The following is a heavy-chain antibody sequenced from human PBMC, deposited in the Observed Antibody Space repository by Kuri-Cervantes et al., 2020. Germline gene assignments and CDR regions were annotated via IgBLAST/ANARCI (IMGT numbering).Heavy chain of an antibody. D-gene: IGHD6-6*01. Sequence: ASVKVSCKASGYTFTSYDTNWVRQATGQGLEWMGWMNPNSGNTGYAQKFQGRVTITRNTSISTAYMELSSLRSEDTAVYYCARDRRSIAARVFWNWGQGTLVTVSS. CDR1: GYTFTSYD. CDR3: ARDRRSIAARVFWN. V-gene: IGHV1-8*01. CDR2: MNPNSGNT. J-gene: IGHJ4*02.